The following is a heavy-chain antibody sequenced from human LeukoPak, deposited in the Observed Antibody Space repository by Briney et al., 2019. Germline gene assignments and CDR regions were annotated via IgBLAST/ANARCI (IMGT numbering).Heavy chain of an antibody. J-gene: IGHJ4*02. Sequence: GGSLRLSCAASGFTFSSHWMSWVRQAPGKGLEWVANTNQDGSEQYYVDSVKGRFTISTDNAKNSLYLQMNGLRVEDTAVYYCAKDSGWLRFHYWGQGTLVTVSS. CDR3: AKDSGWLRFHY. CDR1: GFTFSSHW. D-gene: IGHD5-12*01. CDR2: TNQDGSEQ. V-gene: IGHV3-7*01.